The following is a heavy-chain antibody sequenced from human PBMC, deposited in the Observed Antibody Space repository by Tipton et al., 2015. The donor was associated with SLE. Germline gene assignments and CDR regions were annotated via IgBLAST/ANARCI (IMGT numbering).Heavy chain of an antibody. J-gene: IGHJ4*02. CDR3: ARAVWQRLYDC. D-gene: IGHD6-25*01. CDR1: GYIFTSHY. CDR2: INPDEGST. V-gene: IGHV1-46*01. Sequence: QLVQSGPEVKKPGASVKLSCKASGYIFTSHYIHWVRQAPGQGLEWMGLINPDEGSTSYAQKFRGRVSMARDTSTGTLYVELSSLRSDDTAIYYCARAVWQRLYDCWGQGTLVSVSS.